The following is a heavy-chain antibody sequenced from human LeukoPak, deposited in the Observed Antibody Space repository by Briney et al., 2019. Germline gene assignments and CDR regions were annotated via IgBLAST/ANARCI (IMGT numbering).Heavy chain of an antibody. CDR3: ARVNINNWHSCDY. D-gene: IGHD1-1*01. CDR2: IYHSGSP. Sequence: SETLSLTCAVSGGSISSNNWWGWVRQPPGKGLEWIGEIYHSGSPNYNPSLKSRVTISVDKSRNHFSLNLSSVTAADTAVYYCARVNINNWHSCDYWGEGTLVTVSS. J-gene: IGHJ4*02. CDR1: GGSISSNNW. V-gene: IGHV4-4*02.